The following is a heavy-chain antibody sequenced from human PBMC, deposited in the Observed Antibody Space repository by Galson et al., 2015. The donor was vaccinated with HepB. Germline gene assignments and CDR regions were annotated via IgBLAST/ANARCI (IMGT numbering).Heavy chain of an antibody. CDR2: INTNTGNP. CDR1: GSTFTSYA. J-gene: IGHJ4*02. CDR3: ARRYCSGGSCYSDC. V-gene: IGHV7-4-1*02. D-gene: IGHD2-15*01. Sequence: SVKVSCKASGSTFTSYAMNWVRQAPGQGLEWMGWINTNTGNPTYAQGFTGRFVFSLDTSVSTAYLQISSLKAEDTALYYCARRYCSGGSCYSDCWGQGTLVTVSS.